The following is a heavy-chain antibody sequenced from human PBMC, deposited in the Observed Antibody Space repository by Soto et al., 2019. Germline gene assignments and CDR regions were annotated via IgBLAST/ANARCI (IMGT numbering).Heavy chain of an antibody. Sequence: ASVKVSCKASGYTFTSYYMHWVRQAPGQGLEWMGIINPSGGSTSYAQKFQGRVTMTRDTSTSTVYMELSSLRSEDTAVYYCASTDRSSGSPVDYYYGMDVWGQGTTVTVSS. CDR2: INPSGGST. D-gene: IGHD1-26*01. CDR3: ASTDRSSGSPVDYYYGMDV. CDR1: GYTFTSYY. V-gene: IGHV1-46*01. J-gene: IGHJ6*02.